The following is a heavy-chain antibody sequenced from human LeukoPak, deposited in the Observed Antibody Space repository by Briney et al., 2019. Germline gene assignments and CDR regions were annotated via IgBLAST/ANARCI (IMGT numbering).Heavy chain of an antibody. CDR2: ISGSGGTT. CDR3: AKPGSSDIVVVPAAIPYYYYYYYMDV. D-gene: IGHD2-2*01. CDR1: GFTFSSYA. Sequence: PGGSLRLSCAASGFTFSSYAMSWVRQAPGKGLEGASAISGSGGTTYYADSVKGRFTISRDSSKNTLYLQMNSLRAEDTAVYYCAKPGSSDIVVVPAAIPYYYYYYYMDVWGKGTTVTVSS. J-gene: IGHJ6*03. V-gene: IGHV3-23*01.